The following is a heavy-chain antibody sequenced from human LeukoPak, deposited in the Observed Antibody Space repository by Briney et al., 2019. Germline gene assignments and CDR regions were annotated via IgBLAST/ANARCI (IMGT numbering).Heavy chain of an antibody. CDR2: IFYSGST. V-gene: IGHV4-59*01. J-gene: IGHJ4*02. CDR3: ARIEDSNVRFDY. D-gene: IGHD4-11*01. Sequence: SETLSLTCTVSGGSISSYYWSWIRQPPGKGLEWIGYIFYSGSTNYNPSLKSRVTISVDTSKNQFSLKLSSVTAADTAVYHCARIEDSNVRFDYWGQGTLVTVSS. CDR1: GGSISSYY.